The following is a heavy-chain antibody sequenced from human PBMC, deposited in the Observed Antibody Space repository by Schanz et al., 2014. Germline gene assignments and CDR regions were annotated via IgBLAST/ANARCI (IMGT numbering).Heavy chain of an antibody. V-gene: IGHV3-23*04. J-gene: IGHJ6*02. CDR3: AKGMGYCSGGTCYDYYYYGLDV. D-gene: IGHD2-15*01. CDR2: LSGSGGST. CDR1: GFTFSSYG. Sequence: EVQLVESGGGLVKPGGSLRLSCVASGFTFSSYGMHWVRQAPGKGLEWVPALSGSGGSTYYADSVKGRFTISRDNSKNTLYLQMNSLRAEDTAVFYCAKGMGYCSGGTCYDYYYYGLDVWGQGTTVTVSS.